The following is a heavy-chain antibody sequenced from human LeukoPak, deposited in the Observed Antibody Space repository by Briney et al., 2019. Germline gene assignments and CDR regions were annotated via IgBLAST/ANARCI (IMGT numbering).Heavy chain of an antibody. J-gene: IGHJ6*03. D-gene: IGHD3-9*01. CDR2: INPNSGGT. V-gene: IGHV1-2*02. CDR3: ASDGAAAKEENVLRYFDPLLDYYYMDV. CDR1: GGTFSSYA. Sequence: GASVKVSCKASGGTFSSYAISWVRQAPGQGLEWMGWINPNSGGTNYAQKFQGRVTMTRDTSISTAYMELSRRRSDDTAVYYCASDGAAAKEENVLRYFDPLLDYYYMDVWGKGTTVTISS.